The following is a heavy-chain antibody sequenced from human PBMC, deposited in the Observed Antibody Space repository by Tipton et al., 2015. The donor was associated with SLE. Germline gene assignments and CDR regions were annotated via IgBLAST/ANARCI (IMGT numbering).Heavy chain of an antibody. CDR1: GFTSSSYW. D-gene: IGHD2-2*02. CDR2: INSDGSST. V-gene: IGHV3-74*01. CDR3: ARGFGTIVVVPAAISLSDYYMDA. Sequence: SLRLSCAASGFTSSSYWMHWVRQAPGKGLVWVSRINSDGSSTSYADSVKGRFTISRDNAKNTLYLQMNSLRAEDTAVYYCARGFGTIVVVPAAISLSDYYMDAWGKGTTVTVSS. J-gene: IGHJ6*03.